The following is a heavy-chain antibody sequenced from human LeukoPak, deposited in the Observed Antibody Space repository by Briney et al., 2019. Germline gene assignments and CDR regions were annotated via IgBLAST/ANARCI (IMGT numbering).Heavy chain of an antibody. D-gene: IGHD1-26*01. V-gene: IGHV4-34*01. CDR3: ASLALGYSGSPTT. CDR2: INHSGST. J-gene: IGHJ5*02. Sequence: PSETLSLTCTVSNGPTNTYQWTWIRQPPGKGLEWIGEINHSGSTNYNPSLKSRVTISVDTSKNQFSLKLSSVTAADTAVYYCASLALGYSGSPTTWGQGTLVTVSS. CDR1: NGPTNTYQ.